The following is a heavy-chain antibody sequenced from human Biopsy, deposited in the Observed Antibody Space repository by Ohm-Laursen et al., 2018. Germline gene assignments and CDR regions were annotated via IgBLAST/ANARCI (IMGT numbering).Heavy chain of an antibody. D-gene: IGHD5-12*01. V-gene: IGHV4-31*03. Sequence: TLSLTCPVSGVSITGGRYYWNRIRHHPGRGLAWIGNILYSANTYYNPSLKSRVTISVDASKNQFSLKLSSVTAADTAVYYCARLGSGDYFPTFFDFWGQGALVTVSS. CDR2: ILYSANT. CDR1: GVSITGGRYY. CDR3: ARLGSGDYFPTFFDF. J-gene: IGHJ4*02.